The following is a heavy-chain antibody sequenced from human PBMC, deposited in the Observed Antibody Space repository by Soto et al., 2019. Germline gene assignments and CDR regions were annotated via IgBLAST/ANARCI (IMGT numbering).Heavy chain of an antibody. CDR1: GGSISGYD. D-gene: IGHD2-21*01. J-gene: IGHJ3*02. CDR3: ARDTTGLADAFDI. Sequence: SETLSLTCAVYGGSISGYDWSWISQTPGKGLGWIGYIYYSGSTNYNPSLKSRVTISVDTSKNQFSLKLSSVTAADTAVYYCARDTTGLADAFDIWGEGTMGTGSS. CDR2: IYYSGST. V-gene: IGHV4-59*01.